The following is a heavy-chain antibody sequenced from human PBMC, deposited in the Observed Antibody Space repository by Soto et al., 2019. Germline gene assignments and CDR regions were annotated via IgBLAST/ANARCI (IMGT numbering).Heavy chain of an antibody. CDR1: GGSFSGYY. Sequence: KSSETLSLTCAVYGGSFSGYYWSWIRQPPGKGLEWIGEINHSGSTNYNPSLKSRVTISVDTSKNQFSLKLSSVTAADAAVYYCARESPWFDSWGQGTLVTVSS. V-gene: IGHV4-34*01. CDR3: ARESPWFDS. J-gene: IGHJ5*01. CDR2: INHSGST.